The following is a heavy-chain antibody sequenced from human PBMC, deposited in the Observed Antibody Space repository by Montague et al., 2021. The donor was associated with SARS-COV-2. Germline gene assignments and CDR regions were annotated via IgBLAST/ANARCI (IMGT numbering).Heavy chain of an antibody. J-gene: IGHJ6*02. D-gene: IGHD2-2*01. V-gene: IGHV4-4*02. CDR3: ANFRRTQLLFGTLYYGMDV. Sequence: SETLSLTCVVSGDSISTDNWWTWVRLPSGKGLEWVGEIYHTGSTKYKPSLKSRVTISVDTSKNHFTLRLSSVTAADTAVYYCANFRRTQLLFGTLYYGMDVWGQGTTVTVSS. CDR2: IYHTGST. CDR1: GDSISTDNW.